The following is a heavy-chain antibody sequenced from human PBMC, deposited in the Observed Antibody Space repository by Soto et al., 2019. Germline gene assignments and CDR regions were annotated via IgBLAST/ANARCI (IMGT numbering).Heavy chain of an antibody. D-gene: IGHD3-3*01. CDR2: IYHSGST. Sequence: QVQLQESGPGLVKPSGTLSLTCAVSGGSISSSNWWSWVRQPPGKGLEWIGEIYHSGSTNYNPSLKSRVTISGDKSTNQFSLKLSSVTAADTAVYYCARVAPIFGVVIGSYYFDYWGQGTLVTVSS. CDR1: GGSISSSNW. CDR3: ARVAPIFGVVIGSYYFDY. V-gene: IGHV4-4*02. J-gene: IGHJ4*02.